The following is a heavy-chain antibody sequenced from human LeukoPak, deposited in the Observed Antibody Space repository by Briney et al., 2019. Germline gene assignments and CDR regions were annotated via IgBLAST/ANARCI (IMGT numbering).Heavy chain of an antibody. V-gene: IGHV1-18*01. CDR2: ISCYDGNT. CDR1: GYTFTNYG. J-gene: IGHJ4*02. Sequence: GASVKVSCKASGYTFTNYGISRVRQAPGQGPEWMGWISCYDGNTKYAQRLQGRVTLTTDTSTRIVYMELTSLRSDDTAVYYCARERGGVRFKGDYWGQGTLLTVSP. CDR3: ARERGGVRFKGDY. D-gene: IGHD1-1*01.